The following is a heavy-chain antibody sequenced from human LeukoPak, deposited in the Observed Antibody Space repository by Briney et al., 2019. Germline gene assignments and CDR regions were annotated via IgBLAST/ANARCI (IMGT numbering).Heavy chain of an antibody. CDR2: INHSGGN. Sequence: SETLCLTCAVYGFSFSGYYWSWIRQAPGKGLEWIGEINHSGGNNYNPSLKSRVSISVDTSKNPFSLKLSSVTAADTAVYYCARRGLWSGYYCFDYWGPGTLVTVSS. D-gene: IGHD3-3*01. CDR1: GFSFSGYY. J-gene: IGHJ4*02. V-gene: IGHV4-34*01. CDR3: ARRGLWSGYYCFDY.